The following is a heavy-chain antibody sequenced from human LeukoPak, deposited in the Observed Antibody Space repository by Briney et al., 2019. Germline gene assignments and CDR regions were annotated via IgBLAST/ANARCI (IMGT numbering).Heavy chain of an antibody. Sequence: GESLKISCKGSGYSFTSYWIGCVRQMPGKGLEWMGIIYPGDSDTRYSTSFQGQVTISADKSISTAYLQWSSLKASDTAMFYCARLRYFDWTLPYYYYGLDVWGLGTTVTVSS. CDR1: GYSFTSYW. CDR3: ARLRYFDWTLPYYYYGLDV. CDR2: IYPGDSDT. J-gene: IGHJ6*02. D-gene: IGHD3-9*01. V-gene: IGHV5-51*01.